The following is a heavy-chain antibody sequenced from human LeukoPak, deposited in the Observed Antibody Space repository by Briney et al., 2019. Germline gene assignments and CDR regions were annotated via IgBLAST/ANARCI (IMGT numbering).Heavy chain of an antibody. CDR1: GFTFSSYE. CDR2: ISSSGSTI. V-gene: IGHV3-48*03. Sequence: HSGGSLRLSCAASGFTFSSYEMNWVRQAPGKGLEWVSYISSSGSTIYYAASVKGRFTISRDNAKNSLYLQMNRLKAEDTAVYYCARERQLERLAFGKEGSAFDYWGRGTLVTVSS. J-gene: IGHJ4*02. D-gene: IGHD1-1*01. CDR3: ARERQLERLAFGKEGSAFDY.